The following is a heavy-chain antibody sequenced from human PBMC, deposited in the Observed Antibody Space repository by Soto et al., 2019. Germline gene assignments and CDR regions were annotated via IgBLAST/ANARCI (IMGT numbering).Heavy chain of an antibody. CDR1: GFTFNLYT. Sequence: DVQLVESGGGLVKPGGSLRLSCTASGFTFNLYTLNWVRQAPGKGLEWVSSISSTSSYIYYADSVKGRFDISKDNAEKSLFLQMSDLRAEDTALYDCATEGRSGYRNFDFWGQGTLVTVSS. D-gene: IGHD3-22*01. V-gene: IGHV3-21*01. J-gene: IGHJ4*02. CDR3: ATEGRSGYRNFDF. CDR2: ISSTSSYI.